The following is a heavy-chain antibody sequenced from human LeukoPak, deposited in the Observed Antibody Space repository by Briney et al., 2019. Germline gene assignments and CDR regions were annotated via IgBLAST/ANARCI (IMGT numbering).Heavy chain of an antibody. CDR3: ARTRSDYYFDY. J-gene: IGHJ4*02. CDR1: GFTFSSYS. V-gene: IGHV3-48*01. CDR2: ISSGSSSI. Sequence: GGSLRLSCAASGFTFSSYSMNWVRQAPGKGLEWVSYISSGSSSIYYADSVKGRFTISRDNAKTSLYLQMNSLRAEDTAVYYCARTRSDYYFDYWGQGTLVTVSS. D-gene: IGHD2-21*02.